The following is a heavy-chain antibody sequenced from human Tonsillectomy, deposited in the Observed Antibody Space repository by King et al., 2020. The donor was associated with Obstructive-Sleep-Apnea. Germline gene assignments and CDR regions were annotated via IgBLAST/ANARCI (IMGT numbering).Heavy chain of an antibody. CDR2: ISWNSGSI. V-gene: IGHV3-9*01. CDR1: GFTFDDYA. Sequence: EQLVQSGGGLVQPGRSLRLSCAASGFTFDDYAMHWVRQAPGKGLEWVSGISWNSGSIGYADSVKGRFTISRDNAKNSLYLQMNSLRAEDTALYYCAKGPTYCSGGSCYSQNDAFDIWGQGTMVTVSS. CDR3: AKGPTYCSGGSCYSQNDAFDI. D-gene: IGHD2-15*01. J-gene: IGHJ3*02.